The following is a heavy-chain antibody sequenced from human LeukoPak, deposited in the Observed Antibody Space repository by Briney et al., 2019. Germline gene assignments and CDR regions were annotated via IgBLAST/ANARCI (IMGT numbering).Heavy chain of an antibody. J-gene: IGHJ3*02. Sequence: GESLKISCKGSGYSFTSYWIGWVRQATGQGLGWMGWMNPNSGNTGYAQKFQGRVTITRNTSISTAYMELSSLRSEDTAVYYCARPRLSRFYGDRAFDIWGQGTMVTVSS. CDR1: GYSFTSYW. V-gene: IGHV1-8*03. CDR3: ARPRLSRFYGDRAFDI. CDR2: MNPNSGNT. D-gene: IGHD3-3*01.